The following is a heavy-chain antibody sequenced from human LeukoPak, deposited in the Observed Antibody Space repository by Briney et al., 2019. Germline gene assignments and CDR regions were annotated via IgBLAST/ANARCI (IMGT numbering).Heavy chain of an antibody. V-gene: IGHV1-69*13. J-gene: IGHJ6*03. Sequence: GASVKVSCKASGGTFSSYAISWVRQAPGQGLEWMGGIIPIFGTANYAQKFQGRVTITADESTSTAYMELSSLRSEDTAVYYCARDYAPTGGSYGALKGPHYYMDVWGKGTTVTVSS. CDR2: IIPIFGTA. CDR1: GGTFSSYA. D-gene: IGHD5-18*01. CDR3: ARDYAPTGGSYGALKGPHYYMDV.